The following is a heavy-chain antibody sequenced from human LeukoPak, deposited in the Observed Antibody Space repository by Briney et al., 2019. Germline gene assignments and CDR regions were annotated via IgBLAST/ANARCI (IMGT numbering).Heavy chain of an antibody. J-gene: IGHJ4*02. CDR3: ARGPAYHYFDY. CDR2: IYYSGST. Sequence: PSETLSLTCTVSGGSISSGGYYWSWIRQHPGKGLEWIGYIYYSGSTYYNPSLKSRVTISIDTSKDQFSLKLSSVTAADTAVYYCARGPAYHYFDYWGQGTLVTVSS. V-gene: IGHV4-31*03. D-gene: IGHD1-14*01. CDR1: GGSISSGGYY.